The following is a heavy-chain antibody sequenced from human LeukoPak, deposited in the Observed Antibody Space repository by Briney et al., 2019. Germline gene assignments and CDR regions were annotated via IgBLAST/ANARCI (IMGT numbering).Heavy chain of an antibody. CDR2: INHSGST. J-gene: IGHJ4*02. CDR3: ARLRVPAASRRIHYFDY. Sequence: PSETLSLNCAVYGGSFSGYYWSWIRQPPGKGLEWIGEINHSGSTNYNPSLKSRVTISVDTSKNQFSLKLSSVTAADTAVYYCARLRVPAASRRIHYFDYWGQGTLVTVSS. D-gene: IGHD2-2*01. CDR1: GGSFSGYY. V-gene: IGHV4-34*01.